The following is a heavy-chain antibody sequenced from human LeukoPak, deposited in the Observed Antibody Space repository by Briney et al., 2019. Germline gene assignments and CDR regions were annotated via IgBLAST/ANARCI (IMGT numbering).Heavy chain of an antibody. J-gene: IGHJ4*02. Sequence: SETLSLTCTVSGYSISSGYYWSWIRQPPGKGLEWIGEINHSGSTNYNPSLKSRVTISVDTSKNQFSLKLSSVTAADTAVYYCARESYGSGSYPQFDYWGQGTLVTVSS. D-gene: IGHD3-10*01. V-gene: IGHV4-38-2*02. CDR3: ARESYGSGSYPQFDY. CDR1: GYSISSGYY. CDR2: INHSGST.